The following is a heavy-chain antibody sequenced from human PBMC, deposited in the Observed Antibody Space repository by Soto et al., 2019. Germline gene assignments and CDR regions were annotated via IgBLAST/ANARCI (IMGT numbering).Heavy chain of an antibody. V-gene: IGHV1-24*01. J-gene: IGHJ6*02. CDR3: ATYKRGDYGFYYYYGMDV. D-gene: IGHD4-17*01. Sequence: ASVKVSCKVSGYTLTELSMHWVRQAPGKGLEWMGGFDPEDGETIYAQKFQGRVTMTEDTSTETAYMELSSLRSEDTAVYYCATYKRGDYGFYYYYGMDVWGQGTTVTVSS. CDR2: FDPEDGET. CDR1: GYTLTELS.